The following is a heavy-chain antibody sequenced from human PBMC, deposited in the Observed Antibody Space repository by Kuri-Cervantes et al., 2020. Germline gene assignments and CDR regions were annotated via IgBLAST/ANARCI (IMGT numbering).Heavy chain of an antibody. J-gene: IGHJ4*02. V-gene: IGHV3-30*04. CDR1: GFTFSSFA. D-gene: IGHD5/OR15-5a*01. CDR3: ARLYEYYFDY. CDR2: ISYDGGNK. Sequence: GESLKISCAASGFTFSSFAMHWVRQAPGKGLEWVAVISYDGGNKYYADSVKGRFTISRDNAKNSLYLQMNSLRAEDTAVYYCARLYEYYFDYWGQGTLVTVSS.